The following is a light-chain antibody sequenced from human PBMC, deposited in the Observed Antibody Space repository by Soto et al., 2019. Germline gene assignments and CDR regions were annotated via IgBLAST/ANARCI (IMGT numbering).Light chain of an antibody. CDR1: QSVSSNY. Sequence: EIVFTQAPGTLSLSPGERATFSCRASQSVSSNYLAWYQQKPGQAPRLLIYGAFKRATGIPDRFSGSGSGTDFTLTISRMEPEDFAVYCCQQYGSSPRTFGQGTKVDIK. J-gene: IGKJ1*01. CDR2: GAF. CDR3: QQYGSSPRT. V-gene: IGKV3-20*01.